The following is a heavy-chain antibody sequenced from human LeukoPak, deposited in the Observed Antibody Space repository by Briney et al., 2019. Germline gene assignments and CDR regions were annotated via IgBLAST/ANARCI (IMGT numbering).Heavy chain of an antibody. Sequence: SVKVSCKASGGTFSSYAISWVRQAPGQGLEWMGGIIPIFGTANYAQKFQDRVTITADESTSTAYMELSSLRSEDTAVYYCTTDGEGYSGSYVLKDWGQGTLVTVSS. V-gene: IGHV1-69*13. J-gene: IGHJ4*02. D-gene: IGHD1-26*01. CDR1: GGTFSSYA. CDR3: TTDGEGYSGSYVLKD. CDR2: IIPIFGTA.